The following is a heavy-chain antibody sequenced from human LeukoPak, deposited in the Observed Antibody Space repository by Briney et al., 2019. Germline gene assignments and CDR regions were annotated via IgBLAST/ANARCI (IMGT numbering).Heavy chain of an antibody. V-gene: IGHV3-74*01. Sequence: GGSLRLSCAASGFTFSGSYMHWVRQAPGKGLVWVSRVNTDGSTTTYADSVKGRFTISRDNANNTLYLQMNSLRAEDAAMYYCARGKSAGIWGQGTLVTVSS. CDR2: VNTDGSTT. CDR3: ARGKSAGI. J-gene: IGHJ4*02. CDR1: GFTFSGSY.